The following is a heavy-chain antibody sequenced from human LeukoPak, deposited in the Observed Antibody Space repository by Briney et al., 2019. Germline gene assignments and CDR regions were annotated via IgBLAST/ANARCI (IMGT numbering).Heavy chain of an antibody. Sequence: SETPSLTCAVYGGSFSGYYWSWIRQPPGKGLEWIGEINHSGSTNYNPSLKSRVTISVDTSKNQFSLKLGSVTAADTAVYYCARESRRWPFDPRGQGTLVTVSS. J-gene: IGHJ5*02. CDR1: GGSFSGYY. D-gene: IGHD2-2*01. CDR2: INHSGST. V-gene: IGHV4-34*01. CDR3: ARESRRWPFDP.